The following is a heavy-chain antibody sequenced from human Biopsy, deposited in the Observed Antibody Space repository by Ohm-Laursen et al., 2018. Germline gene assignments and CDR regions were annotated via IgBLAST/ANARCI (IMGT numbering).Heavy chain of an antibody. CDR3: ARGEGSSWFDP. CDR2: MSPNTGNT. Sequence: SVKVSCKPSGYTFTSHDINWVRQATGQGLEWMGWMSPNTGNTVYAQRFQDRVTMTSDTSTGTAYMELTSLTSDDTAVYFCARGEGSSWFDPWGHGTLVTVSS. V-gene: IGHV1-8*01. CDR1: GYTFTSHD. J-gene: IGHJ5*02.